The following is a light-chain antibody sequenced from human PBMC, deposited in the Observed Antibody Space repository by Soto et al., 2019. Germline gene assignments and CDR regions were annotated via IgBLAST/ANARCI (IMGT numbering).Light chain of an antibody. J-gene: IGKJ1*01. CDR2: GAS. CDR3: LQDFNYPRT. Sequence: AIQMTQSPSSLSASVGDRVTITCRASQGINNDLAWYLQKPGKAPKLLIYGASSLQSGVPLRFSGSGSGTDFTLTISSLQPEDFATYYCLQDFNYPRTFGQGTKVEIK. CDR1: QGINND. V-gene: IGKV1-6*01.